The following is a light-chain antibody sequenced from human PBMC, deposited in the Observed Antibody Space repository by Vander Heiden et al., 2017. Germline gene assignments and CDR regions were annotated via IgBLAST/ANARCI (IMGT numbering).Light chain of an antibody. J-gene: IGLJ1*01. CDR1: NIGSKS. CDR2: YDS. Sequence: SYVLTQPPSVSVAPGKTARITCGGNNIGSKSVHWYQQKPGQAPVLVIYYDSNQPSGITERFSGSNSGNTATLTISRVEDGDEADYYCQVWDSSSDHYVFGTGTKVTVL. CDR3: QVWDSSSDHYV. V-gene: IGLV3-21*04.